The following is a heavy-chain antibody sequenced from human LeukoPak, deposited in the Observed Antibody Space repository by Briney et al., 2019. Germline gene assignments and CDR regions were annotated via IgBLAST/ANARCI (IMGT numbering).Heavy chain of an antibody. J-gene: IGHJ4*02. CDR3: ARPPPYYYDSSGSETIDY. CDR1: GFTFSSYA. CDR2: ISGSGGST. D-gene: IGHD3-22*01. Sequence: PGGSLRLSCAASGFTFSSYAMSWVRQAPGKGLEWVSAISGSGGSTYYADSVKGRFTISRDNAKNSLYLQMNSLRAEDTAVYYCARPPPYYYDSSGSETIDYWGQGTLVTVSS. V-gene: IGHV3-23*01.